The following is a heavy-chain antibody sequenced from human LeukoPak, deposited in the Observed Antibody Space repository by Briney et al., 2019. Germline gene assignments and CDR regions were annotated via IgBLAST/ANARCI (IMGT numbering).Heavy chain of an antibody. CDR1: GGSFSGYY. CDR2: INHSGST. Sequence: SETLSLTCAVYGGSFSGYYWSWIRQPPGKGLEWIGEINHSGSTNYNPSLKSRVTISVDTSKNQFSLKLSSVTAADTAVYYCASRPTSNYYDSSGDGLDYWGQGTLVTVSS. D-gene: IGHD3-22*01. CDR3: ASRPTSNYYDSSGDGLDY. V-gene: IGHV4-34*01. J-gene: IGHJ4*02.